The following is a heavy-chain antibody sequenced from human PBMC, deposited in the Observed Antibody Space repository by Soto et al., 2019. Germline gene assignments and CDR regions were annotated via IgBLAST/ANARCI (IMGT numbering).Heavy chain of an antibody. V-gene: IGHV1-69*01. Sequence: QVQLVQSGAEVKKPGSSVKVSCKASGGTFSSYSINWVRQAPGQGLEWMGEIIPIFGTANYAQKFQGRVTITADEPTSTAYMELSSLRSEATAVYYCARDGGRNFGGIDYWGQGTLVTVSS. CDR2: IIPIFGTA. CDR3: ARDGGRNFGGIDY. CDR1: GGTFSSYS. J-gene: IGHJ4*02. D-gene: IGHD1-26*01.